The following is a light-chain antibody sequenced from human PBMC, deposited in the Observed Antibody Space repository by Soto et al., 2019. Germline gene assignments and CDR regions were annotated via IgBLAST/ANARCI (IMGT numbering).Light chain of an antibody. CDR2: SNT. Sequence: QSVLTQTPSASGTPGQRVNISCSGSSSNIGSNNVNWYQQLPGTAPKLLIYSNTQRPSGVPDRFSGSKSGTSASLAISGLQSEDEADYYCEAWDDSLNGVVFGGGTKLTVL. CDR3: EAWDDSLNGVV. CDR1: SSNIGSNN. J-gene: IGLJ2*01. V-gene: IGLV1-44*01.